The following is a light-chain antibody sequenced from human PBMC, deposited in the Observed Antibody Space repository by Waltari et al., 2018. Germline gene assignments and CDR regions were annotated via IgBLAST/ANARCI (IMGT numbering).Light chain of an antibody. J-gene: IGLJ1*01. V-gene: IGLV2-14*03. Sequence: QSALTQPASVSGSPGQSITISCTGSSSDIGYYNHVSWYQQHPGKAPKLMIYDVSSRPSGVSNRFFGSKSGTTASLTVSGLQAEDEAVYFCSSYSTSITPYVFGAGTKVTVL. CDR1: SSDIGYYNH. CDR2: DVS. CDR3: SSYSTSITPYV.